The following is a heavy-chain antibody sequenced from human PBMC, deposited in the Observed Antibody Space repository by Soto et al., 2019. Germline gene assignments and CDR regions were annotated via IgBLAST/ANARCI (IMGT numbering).Heavy chain of an antibody. V-gene: IGHV3-73*01. CDR2: IRSKANSYAT. D-gene: IGHD3-22*01. J-gene: IGHJ5*02. CDR3: ARESYYYDSSGYYYRSVWFDP. CDR1: GFTFSGSA. Sequence: GGSLRLSCAASGFTFSGSAMHWVRQASGKGLEWVGRIRSKANSYATAYAASVKGRFTISRDDSKNMAYLQMGSLRAEDMAVYYCARESYYYDSSGYYYRSVWFDPWGQGTLVTVSS.